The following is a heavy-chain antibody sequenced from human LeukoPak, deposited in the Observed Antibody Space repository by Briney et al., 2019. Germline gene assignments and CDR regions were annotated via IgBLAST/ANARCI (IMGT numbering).Heavy chain of an antibody. D-gene: IGHD2-21*02. CDR2: INHSGNA. J-gene: IGHJ4*02. V-gene: IGHV4-34*01. CDR1: GGSFSGYY. CDR3: AREGDGDYVAY. Sequence: SETLSLTCAASGGSFSGYYWTWIRQPPGKGLEWIGEINHSGNANYNPSLKSRVTISLDMSENHFSLKLSSVTAADTAVYYCAREGDGDYVAYWGQGTLVTVSS.